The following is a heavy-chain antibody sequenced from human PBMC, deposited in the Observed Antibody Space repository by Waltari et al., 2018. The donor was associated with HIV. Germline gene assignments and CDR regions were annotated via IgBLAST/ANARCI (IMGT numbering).Heavy chain of an antibody. D-gene: IGHD3-22*01. CDR1: SCTFRQSP. V-gene: IGHV3-30*01. CDR2: MSYDVKNS. CDR3: ARDFAPTGPTVDNTESSPAY. Sequence: VESGGGGAPAATSLIPPFPTTSCTFRQSPDHGVTRAPGRSLEWLGMMSYDVKNSYYADSVKGRFTFSRDNSKSTLYVQMDSLRLEDTAIYYCARDFAPTGPTVDNTESSPAYWGRGTQVIVSS. J-gene: IGHJ4*02.